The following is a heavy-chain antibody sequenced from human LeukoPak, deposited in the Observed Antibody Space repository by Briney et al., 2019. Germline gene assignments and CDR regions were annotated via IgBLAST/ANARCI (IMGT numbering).Heavy chain of an antibody. CDR2: IYHSGST. J-gene: IGHJ5*02. CDR1: GHSIINSYY. CDR3: ARDDPQIGYCSEFDP. V-gene: IGHV4-38-2*02. D-gene: IGHD2-15*01. Sequence: SETLSLTCTVSGHSIINSYYWGWIRQPPGKGLEWIGSIYHSGSTYYNPSLKSRLTISVDTSKNQFSLKLNSVTAADTAVYYCARDDPQIGYCSEFDPWGQGTLVTVSS.